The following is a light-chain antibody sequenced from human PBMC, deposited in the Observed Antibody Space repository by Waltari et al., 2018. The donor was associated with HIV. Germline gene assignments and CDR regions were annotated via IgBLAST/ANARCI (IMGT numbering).Light chain of an antibody. CDR1: ASPKPY. CDR3: LSADTSGTYV. V-gene: IGLV3-25*03. J-gene: IGLJ1*01. Sequence: SSELTQPPSVSVSPGQTARITCSGDASPKPYTPWFQQKPGQAPVVVIHKNTERTSGIPERFSASRSGTTVTLTITGVQTDDEADYYCLSADTSGTYVFGPGTTVTVL. CDR2: KNT.